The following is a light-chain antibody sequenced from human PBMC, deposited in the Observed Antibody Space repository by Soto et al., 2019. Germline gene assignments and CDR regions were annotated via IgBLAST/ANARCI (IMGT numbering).Light chain of an antibody. Sequence: QSVLTQPPSASGTPGQRVTNSCSGSSSTIGSNAVDWYQQLPGTAPKLLIFRVNQRPSGVPDRFSGSKSGTSASLAISGLQSEDEADYYCAFWDDSLNGLYVFGTGTKLTVL. V-gene: IGLV1-44*01. CDR1: SSTIGSNA. CDR2: RVN. J-gene: IGLJ1*01. CDR3: AFWDDSLNGLYV.